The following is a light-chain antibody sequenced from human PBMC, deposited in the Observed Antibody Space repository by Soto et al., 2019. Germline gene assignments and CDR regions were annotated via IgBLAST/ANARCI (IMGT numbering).Light chain of an antibody. J-gene: IGKJ5*01. Sequence: EIVMTQSPATLSVSPGERATLCCRASQSVSGNLAWYQQKPGQAPRLLIYGASTRATGIPARFSGSGSGTEFTLTISSLQSEDFAVYYCQQYNNWITFGQGTRLEIK. V-gene: IGKV3-15*01. CDR1: QSVSGN. CDR3: QQYNNWIT. CDR2: GAS.